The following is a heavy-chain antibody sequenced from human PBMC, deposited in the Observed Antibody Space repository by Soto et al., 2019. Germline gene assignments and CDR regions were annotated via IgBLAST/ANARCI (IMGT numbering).Heavy chain of an antibody. CDR2: IYYSGST. D-gene: IGHD5-18*01. J-gene: IGHJ5*02. CDR3: ASEPWGYSYLSEYNWFDP. Sequence: LSLTCTVSGGSISSSSYYWGWIRQPPGKGLEWIGSIYYSGSTYYNPSLKSRVTISVDTSKNQFSLKLSSVTAADTAVYYCASEPWGYSYLSEYNWFDPWGQGTLVTVSS. CDR1: GGSISSSSYY. V-gene: IGHV4-39*01.